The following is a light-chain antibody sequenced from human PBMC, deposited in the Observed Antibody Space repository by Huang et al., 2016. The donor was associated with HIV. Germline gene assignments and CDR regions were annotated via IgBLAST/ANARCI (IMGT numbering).Light chain of an antibody. J-gene: IGKJ2*01. CDR1: QGAGNS. CDR2: AAS. V-gene: IGKV1-27*01. CDR3: QKYNSAPYT. Sequence: DIQMTQSPSSLSTSVGDRVTITCRASQGAGNSLAWYQQKPGKVPKLLIYAASTLRSGGPSRFSGSGSGKEFTLTIRGLQPEDVATYYCQKYNSAPYTFGQGTRLDIK.